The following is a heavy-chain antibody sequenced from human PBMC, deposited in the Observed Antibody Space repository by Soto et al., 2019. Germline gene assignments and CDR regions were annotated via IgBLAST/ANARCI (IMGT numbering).Heavy chain of an antibody. Sequence: QVQLQQWGAGLLKPSETLSLTCAVYGGSFSGYYWSWIRQPPGKGLEWIGEINHSGSTNYNPSLKRRVTISVDTSKNQFSLKLSSVTAADTAVYYCASAYSGYDWAFDYWGQGTLVTVSS. CDR1: GGSFSGYY. D-gene: IGHD5-12*01. V-gene: IGHV4-34*01. CDR3: ASAYSGYDWAFDY. J-gene: IGHJ4*02. CDR2: INHSGST.